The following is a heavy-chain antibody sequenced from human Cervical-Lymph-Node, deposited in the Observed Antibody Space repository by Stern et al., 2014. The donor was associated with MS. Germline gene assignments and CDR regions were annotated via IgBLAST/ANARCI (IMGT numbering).Heavy chain of an antibody. J-gene: IGHJ5*02. Sequence: QLVQSGAEVKKPGASVNVSCEASGFSFTTHYMHWIRQAPGEGLEVVGMINPNTGTTSYARQFQGRVIIPRDTSTSTIYMELTGLRSEDTALYFCTRVQRERRALDPFDPWGQGTLVTVSS. D-gene: IGHD1-1*01. CDR2: INPNTGTT. CDR3: TRVQRERRALDPFDP. V-gene: IGHV1-46*03. CDR1: GFSFTTHY.